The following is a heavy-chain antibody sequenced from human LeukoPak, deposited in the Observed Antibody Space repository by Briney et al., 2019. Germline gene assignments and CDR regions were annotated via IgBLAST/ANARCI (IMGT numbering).Heavy chain of an antibody. D-gene: IGHD2-8*02. Sequence: ASVKVSCKASGYTCTAYYIHWVRQAPGQGLEWMGWIDTNTGATKYAQKFQGRVTITRDTSTGTAYMELSSLISGDTALYYCASEAFCAGGSCNVQRVASWGPGTLVTVSS. CDR3: ASEAFCAGGSCNVQRVAS. V-gene: IGHV1-2*02. CDR1: GYTCTAYY. J-gene: IGHJ4*02. CDR2: IDTNTGAT.